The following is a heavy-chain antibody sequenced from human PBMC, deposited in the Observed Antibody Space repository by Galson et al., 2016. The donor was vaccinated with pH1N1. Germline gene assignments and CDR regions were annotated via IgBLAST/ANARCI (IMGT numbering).Heavy chain of an antibody. D-gene: IGHD3-16*02. CDR2: IKEDGSAK. Sequence: SLRLSCAASGFTFNRYWMHWVRQAPGKGLEWVANIKEDGSAKYYVDSVKGRFTISRDNARDSLYLRMNSLRDEDTALYYCARAIGSRSAYWGQGTLVTVSS. V-gene: IGHV3-7*01. J-gene: IGHJ4*02. CDR1: GFTFNRYW. CDR3: ARAIGSRSAY.